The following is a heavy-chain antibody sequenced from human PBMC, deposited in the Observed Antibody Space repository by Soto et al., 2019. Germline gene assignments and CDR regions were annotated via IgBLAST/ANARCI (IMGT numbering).Heavy chain of an antibody. J-gene: IGHJ6*02. V-gene: IGHV5-10-1*01. CDR1: GYSFTSYW. Sequence: GESLKISCKGSGYSFTSYWISWVRQMPGKGLEWMGRIDPSDSYTNYSPSFQGHVTISADKSISTAYLQWSSLKASDTAMYYCAGRYSGYDLGYYYGMDVWGQGTTVTVSS. CDR2: IDPSDSYT. D-gene: IGHD5-12*01. CDR3: AGRYSGYDLGYYYGMDV.